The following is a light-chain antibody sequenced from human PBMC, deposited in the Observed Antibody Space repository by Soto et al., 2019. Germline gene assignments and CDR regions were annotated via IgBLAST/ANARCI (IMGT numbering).Light chain of an antibody. Sequence: IVLTQSPGTLSLSPGERVTLSCRASQSVTTRLAWYQHKPGQAPTLLMSGASNRASGVPVRFSGSGSGTDFTLTITRLEPEDFALYYCQQYGSSPPWTFGQGTKVDI. J-gene: IGKJ1*01. CDR2: GAS. CDR1: QSVTTR. V-gene: IGKV3-20*01. CDR3: QQYGSSPPWT.